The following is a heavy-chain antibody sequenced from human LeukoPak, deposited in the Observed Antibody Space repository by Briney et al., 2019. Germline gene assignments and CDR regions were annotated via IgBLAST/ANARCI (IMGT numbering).Heavy chain of an antibody. CDR3: ARGSDLGSGYPNY. CDR2: LHPNSGDT. J-gene: IGHJ4*02. CDR1: GYTFSNYD. Sequence: GASVTVSCKASGYTFSNYDISWVRQATGQGLEWMGWLHPNSGDTGHAQKFQGRVTMTRDTSISTAYMELSSLTSEDTAVYYCARGSDLGSGYPNYWGQGTLVTVSS. V-gene: IGHV1-8*01. D-gene: IGHD3-22*01.